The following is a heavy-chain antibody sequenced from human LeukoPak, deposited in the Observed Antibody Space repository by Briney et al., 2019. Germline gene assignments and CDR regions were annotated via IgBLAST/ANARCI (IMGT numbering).Heavy chain of an antibody. D-gene: IGHD2-21*02. Sequence: ASVKVSCKASGYTFTSYYMHWVRQAPGQGLEWMGIINPSGGSTSYAQKFQGRVTMTRDMSTSTVYMELSSLRSEDTAVYYCARGAYCGGDCYGGFYYYYYYMDVWGNGTTVTVSS. V-gene: IGHV1-46*01. CDR3: ARGAYCGGDCYGGFYYYYYYMDV. CDR2: INPSGGST. CDR1: GYTFTSYY. J-gene: IGHJ6*03.